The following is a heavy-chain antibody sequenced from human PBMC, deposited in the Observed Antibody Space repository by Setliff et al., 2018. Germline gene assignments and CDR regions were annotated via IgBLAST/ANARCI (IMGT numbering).Heavy chain of an antibody. V-gene: IGHV1-24*01. CDR3: ATVGLNPWSGYSDASYYYYMDV. D-gene: IGHD3-3*01. J-gene: IGHJ6*03. Sequence: ASVKVSCKVPGYTLTELSMHWVRQAPGKGLEWMGGFDPEDGETIYAQKFQGRVTMTEDTSTDTAYMELSSLRSEDTAVYYCATVGLNPWSGYSDASYYYYMDVWGKGTTVTVSS. CDR1: GYTLTELS. CDR2: FDPEDGET.